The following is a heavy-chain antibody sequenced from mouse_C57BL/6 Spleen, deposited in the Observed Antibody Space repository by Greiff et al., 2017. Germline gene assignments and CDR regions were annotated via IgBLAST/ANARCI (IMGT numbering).Heavy chain of an antibody. J-gene: IGHJ3*01. CDR2: ILPGSGST. V-gene: IGHV1-9*01. Sequence: VKLMESGAELMKPGASVKLSCKATGYTFTGYWIEWVKQRPGPGLEWIGEILPGSGSTNYNEKFKGKATFTADTSSNTAYMQLSSLTTEDSAIDCGARDYGSSLFAYWGQGTLVTVAA. CDR3: ARDYGSSLFAY. CDR1: GYTFTGYW. D-gene: IGHD1-1*01.